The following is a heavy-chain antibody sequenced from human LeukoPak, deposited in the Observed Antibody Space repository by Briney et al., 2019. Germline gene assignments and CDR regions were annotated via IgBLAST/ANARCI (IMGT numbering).Heavy chain of an antibody. J-gene: IGHJ6*03. CDR3: ARDDKSYGSGSYAFYYYYYYMDV. CDR2: IYTSGST. D-gene: IGHD3-10*01. Sequence: SETLSLTCTVSVGSISSYYWSWIRQPAGKGLEWIGRIYTSGSTNYNPSLKSRVSISVDKSKNQFSLKLSSVTAADTAVYYCARDDKSYGSGSYAFYYYYYYMDVWGKGTTVTVSS. V-gene: IGHV4-4*07. CDR1: VGSISSYY.